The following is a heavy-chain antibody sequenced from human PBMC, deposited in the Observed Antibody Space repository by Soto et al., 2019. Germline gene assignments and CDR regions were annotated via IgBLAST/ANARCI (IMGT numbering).Heavy chain of an antibody. J-gene: IGHJ4*02. D-gene: IGHD6-19*01. CDR1: GFTFSSYS. Sequence: EVQLVESGGGLVKPGGSLRLSCAASGFTFSSYSMNWVRQAPGKGLEWVSSISSSSSYIYYADSVKGRFTISRDNAKISLYLQMNSLRVEDTAVYFCAKDSATLAVAGTRSDYWGQGTLVTVSS. CDR2: ISSSSSYI. CDR3: AKDSATLAVAGTRSDY. V-gene: IGHV3-21*01.